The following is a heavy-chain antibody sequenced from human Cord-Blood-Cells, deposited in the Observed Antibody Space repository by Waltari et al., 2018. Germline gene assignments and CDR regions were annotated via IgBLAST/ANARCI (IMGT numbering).Heavy chain of an antibody. Sequence: EVQLVQSGAEVKKPGESLKISCKGSGYSFTSYWSGLVRQLPGKGLECMGIIYPGDSDTRYSPSFQGQVTISADKSISTAYLQWSSLKASDTAMYYCARRGIAAAGTADWFDPWGQGTLVTVSS. D-gene: IGHD6-13*01. CDR2: IYPGDSDT. J-gene: IGHJ5*02. CDR3: ARRGIAAAGTADWFDP. V-gene: IGHV5-51*03. CDR1: GYSFTSYW.